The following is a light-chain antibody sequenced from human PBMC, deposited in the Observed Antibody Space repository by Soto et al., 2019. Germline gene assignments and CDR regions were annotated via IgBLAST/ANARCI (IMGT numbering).Light chain of an antibody. CDR2: WAS. V-gene: IGKV4-1*01. CDR3: QQRSNWPT. CDR1: QSVIYSLNNMNY. J-gene: IGKJ1*01. Sequence: DIVMTQSPESLAVALGERAPINCKSSQSVIYSLNNMNYLAWYRQKPGQPPQLLIYWASTRESGVPDRLSGSGSGTDFTLTISSIEPEDFAVYYCQQRSNWPTFGQGTKVDI.